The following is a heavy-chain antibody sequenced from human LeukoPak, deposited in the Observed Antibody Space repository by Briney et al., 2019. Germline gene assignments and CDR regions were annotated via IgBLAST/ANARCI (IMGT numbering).Heavy chain of an antibody. Sequence: GASVKVSCKASGGTFSSYAISWVRQAPGQGLEWMGRIIPILGIANNSQKFQDRVVTTADKSTSTAYMELSSLRSEDTAVYYCARDHWGAAAGYENYFDYWGQGTLVTVSP. CDR3: ARDHWGAAAGYENYFDY. CDR2: IIPILGIA. D-gene: IGHD6-13*01. J-gene: IGHJ4*02. CDR1: GGTFSSYA. V-gene: IGHV1-69*04.